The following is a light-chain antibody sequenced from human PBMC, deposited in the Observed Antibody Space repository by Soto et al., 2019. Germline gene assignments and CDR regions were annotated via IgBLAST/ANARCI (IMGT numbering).Light chain of an antibody. CDR1: QSASTN. Sequence: EIVMTQSPATLSVSPWARATLSCRAGQSASTNLSAYQQKSAQAPSLLMYGASTRATGSPARFSGGGSGTEFTLTINSLQSEDFVVYYCQQRSNWPPNTFGQGTRLEIK. V-gene: IGKV3-15*01. CDR3: QQRSNWPPNT. CDR2: GAS. J-gene: IGKJ5*01.